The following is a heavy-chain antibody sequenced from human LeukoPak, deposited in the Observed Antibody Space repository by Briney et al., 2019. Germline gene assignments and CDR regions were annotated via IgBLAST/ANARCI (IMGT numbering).Heavy chain of an antibody. CDR1: GGTFSSYA. CDR3: ARQNSGRFWGYFDY. CDR2: IIPIFGTA. V-gene: IGHV1-69*06. J-gene: IGHJ4*02. Sequence: SVKVSCKASGGTFSSYAISWVRQAPGQGLEWMGGIIPIFGTANYAQKLQGRVTITADKSTSTAFMYLSRLRSDDTAVYYCARQNSGRFWGYFDYRGQGTLVTVSS. D-gene: IGHD1-26*01.